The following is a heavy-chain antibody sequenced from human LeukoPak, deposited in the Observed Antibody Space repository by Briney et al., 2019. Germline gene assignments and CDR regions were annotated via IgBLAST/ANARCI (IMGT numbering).Heavy chain of an antibody. CDR3: ASLKSGNNIDY. CDR1: GGSISSYY. V-gene: IGHV4-59*08. J-gene: IGHJ4*02. D-gene: IGHD1-20*01. Sequence: SETLSLTCTVSGGSISSYYWSWIRQPPGKGLEWIGYIYYSGSTNYNPSLKSRVTISVDTSKNQFSLKLSSVTAADTAVYYCASLKSGNNIDYWAREPWPPSPQ. CDR2: IYYSGST.